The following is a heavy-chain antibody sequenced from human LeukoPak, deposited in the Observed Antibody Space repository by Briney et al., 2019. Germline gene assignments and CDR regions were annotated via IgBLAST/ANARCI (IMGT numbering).Heavy chain of an antibody. CDR2: IYYSGST. Sequence: PSETLSLTCTVSGGSISSSSYYWGWIRQPPGKGLEWIGSIYYSGSTYYNPSLKSRVTISVDTSKNQFSLKLGSVTAADTAVYYCASDCSSTSCYAGWYFDLWGRGTLVTVSS. V-gene: IGHV4-39*01. J-gene: IGHJ2*01. CDR3: ASDCSSTSCYAGWYFDL. CDR1: GGSISSSSYY. D-gene: IGHD2-2*01.